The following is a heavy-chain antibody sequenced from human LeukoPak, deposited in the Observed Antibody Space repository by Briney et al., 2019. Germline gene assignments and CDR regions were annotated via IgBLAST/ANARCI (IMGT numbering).Heavy chain of an antibody. D-gene: IGHD3-3*01. J-gene: IGHJ4*02. Sequence: ASVKVSCKASGYTFTSYYMHWVRQAPGQGLEWMGIINPSGGSTSYAQKFQGRVTMTRDTSTSTVYMELSSLRPEDTAVYYCARDWLVDFGVVYHVYWGQGTLVTVSS. CDR1: GYTFTSYY. CDR2: INPSGGST. CDR3: ARDWLVDFGVVYHVY. V-gene: IGHV1-46*01.